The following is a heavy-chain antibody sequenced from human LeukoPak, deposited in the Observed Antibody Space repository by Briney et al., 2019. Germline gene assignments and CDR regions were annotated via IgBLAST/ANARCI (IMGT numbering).Heavy chain of an antibody. CDR3: ARGLAAAGSYYYTGMDV. J-gene: IGHJ6*02. D-gene: IGHD6-13*01. V-gene: IGHV1-2*02. Sequence: GASVKVSCKASGYTFTGHYLHWVRQAPGQGLEWMGWINPNSGGTNYAQKFQGRVTMTRDTSISTAYVEVSGLRSDDTAVYYCARGLAAAGSYYYTGMDVWGQGTTVTVSS. CDR2: INPNSGGT. CDR1: GYTFTGHY.